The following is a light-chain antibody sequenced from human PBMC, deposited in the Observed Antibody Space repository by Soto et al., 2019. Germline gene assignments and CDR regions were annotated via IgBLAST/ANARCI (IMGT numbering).Light chain of an antibody. J-gene: IGLJ3*02. CDR1: SSDVGSYNS. CDR3: CSYAGPSTWV. Sequence: QSALTQSASVSGSPGQSITISCTGTSSDVGSYNSVSWYQQHPGKAPKVMIYEGSKRPSGVSNRFSGSKSGNTASLTISGLQAEDEAEYYCCSYAGPSTWVFGGGTKVTVL. V-gene: IGLV2-23*01. CDR2: EGS.